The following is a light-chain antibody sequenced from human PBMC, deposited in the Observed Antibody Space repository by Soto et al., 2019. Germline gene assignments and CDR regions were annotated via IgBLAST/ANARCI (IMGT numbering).Light chain of an antibody. J-gene: IGKJ4*01. Sequence: EIVLTQSPATLSLSPGERATLSCRASQSVSSYLTWYHQKPGQAPRILIYDASTRATGIPARFSGSGSGADFTLTISSLEPEDFAVYFCQQRSNWPVTFGRGTKVEIK. CDR1: QSVSSY. CDR3: QQRSNWPVT. CDR2: DAS. V-gene: IGKV3-11*01.